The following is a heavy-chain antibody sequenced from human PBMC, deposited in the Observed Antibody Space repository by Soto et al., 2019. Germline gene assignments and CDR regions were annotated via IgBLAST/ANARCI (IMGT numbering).Heavy chain of an antibody. CDR3: ARVGMVFAIQGTYNWFDP. J-gene: IGHJ5*02. CDR2: IYYSGST. Sequence: ASETLSLTCTVSGGSISSGDYYWTWIRQPPGKGLEWIGYIYYSGSTYYNPSLKSRVTISVDTSKNQFSLKLSSVTAADTAVYYCARVGMVFAIQGTYNWFDPWGQGTLVTVSS. D-gene: IGHD2-8*01. CDR1: GGSISSGDYY. V-gene: IGHV4-30-4*01.